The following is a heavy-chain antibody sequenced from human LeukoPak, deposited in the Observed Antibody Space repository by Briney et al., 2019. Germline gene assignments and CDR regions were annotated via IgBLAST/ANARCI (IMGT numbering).Heavy chain of an antibody. CDR1: GGSISSSSYY. D-gene: IGHD1-26*01. J-gene: IGHJ3*02. CDR2: IYYSGST. CDR3: ARRVSGATGGDSFDI. Sequence: SETLSLTCTVSGGSISSSSYYWGWIRQPPGKGLEWIGSIYYSGSTYYNPSLKSRVTISVDTSKNQFSLKLSSVTAADTAVYYCARRVSGATGGDSFDIWGQGTMVTVSS. V-gene: IGHV4-39*01.